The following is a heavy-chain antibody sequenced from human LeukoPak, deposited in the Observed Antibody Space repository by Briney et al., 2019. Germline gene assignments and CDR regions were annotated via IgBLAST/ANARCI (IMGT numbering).Heavy chain of an antibody. V-gene: IGHV3-7*01. Sequence: GGSLRLSCAASGFTFSSYYMSWVRQTPGKGLEWVANIKEDGSEKYHVDSVKGRFTISRDNAKNSLHLQMNSLRAEDTAVYYCVRDAHGGSFSGHWGLGTLVTVSS. CDR3: VRDAHGGSFSGH. J-gene: IGHJ4*02. CDR2: IKEDGSEK. CDR1: GFTFSSYY. D-gene: IGHD1-26*01.